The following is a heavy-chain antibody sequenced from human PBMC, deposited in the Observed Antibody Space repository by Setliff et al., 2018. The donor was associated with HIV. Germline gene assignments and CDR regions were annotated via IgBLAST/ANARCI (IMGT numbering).Heavy chain of an antibody. V-gene: IGHV4-59*08. D-gene: IGHD1-7*01. Sequence: LSLTCTVSGGSISTFYWSWIRQPPGKGLEWIGYIYYSGRANYNPSLKSRVTISVDTSENQFSLKLNSVTAADTAVYYCARHHELTAHGLFDSWGQGTLVTVS. CDR1: GGSISTFY. J-gene: IGHJ4*02. CDR3: ARHHELTAHGLFDS. CDR2: IYYSGRA.